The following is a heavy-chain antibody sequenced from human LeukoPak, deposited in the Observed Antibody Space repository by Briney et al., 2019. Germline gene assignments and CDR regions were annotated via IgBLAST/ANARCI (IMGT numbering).Heavy chain of an antibody. CDR2: ISYDGSNK. CDR3: ARDRRNVGDY. J-gene: IGHJ4*02. V-gene: IGHV3-30*04. Sequence: GRSLRLSCAASGFTFSSYAMHWVRQAPGKGLEWVAVISYDGSNKYYADSVKGRFTISRDNSKNTLYLQMNSLRAEDTAVYYCARDRRNVGDYWGQGTLVTVSS. D-gene: IGHD3-16*01. CDR1: GFTFSSYA.